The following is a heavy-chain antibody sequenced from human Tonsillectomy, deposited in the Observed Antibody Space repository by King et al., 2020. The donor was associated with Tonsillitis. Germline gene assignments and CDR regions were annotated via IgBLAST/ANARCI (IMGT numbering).Heavy chain of an antibody. D-gene: IGHD4-23*01. CDR1: GFTFSNAW. CDR3: TTAIRRLRWNAFDI. Sequence: VQLVESGGGLVKPGGSLRLSCAASGFTFSNAWMSWVRQAPGKGLEWVGRIKSKTDGGTTDYAAPVKGRFTISRDDSKNTLYLQMNSLKTEDTAVYYCTTAIRRLRWNAFDIWGQGTMVTVSS. J-gene: IGHJ3*02. CDR2: IKSKTDGGTT. V-gene: IGHV3-15*01.